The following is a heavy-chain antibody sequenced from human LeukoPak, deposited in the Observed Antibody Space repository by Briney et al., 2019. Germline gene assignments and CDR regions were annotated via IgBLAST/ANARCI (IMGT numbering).Heavy chain of an antibody. Sequence: SVKVSCKASGGTFSSYAISWVRQAPGQGLEWMGRIIPIFGTANYAQKFQGRVTITTDESTSTAYMELSSLRSEDTAVYYCAREHRADNAFDIWGQGTMVTVSS. CDR2: IIPIFGTA. D-gene: IGHD1-14*01. CDR3: AREHRADNAFDI. J-gene: IGHJ3*02. CDR1: GGTFSSYA. V-gene: IGHV1-69*05.